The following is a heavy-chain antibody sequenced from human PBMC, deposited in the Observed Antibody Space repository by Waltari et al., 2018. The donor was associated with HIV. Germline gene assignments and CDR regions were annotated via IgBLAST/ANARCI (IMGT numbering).Heavy chain of an antibody. CDR3: AREAVGLRGRGYSYGWGNY. D-gene: IGHD5-18*01. V-gene: IGHV4-61*02. Sequence: QVQLQESGPGLVKPSQTLSLTCTVSGGSISSGSYYWSWIRQPAGKGLEWIGRIYTSGSTNHNPSLKSRFTISVDTSKIQFSLKLSSVTAADTAVYYCAREAVGLRGRGYSYGWGNYWGQGTLVTVSS. CDR1: GGSISSGSYY. CDR2: IYTSGST. J-gene: IGHJ4*02.